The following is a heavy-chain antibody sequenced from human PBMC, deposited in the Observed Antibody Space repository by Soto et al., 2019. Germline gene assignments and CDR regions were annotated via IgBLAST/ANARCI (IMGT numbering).Heavy chain of an antibody. Sequence: LXLXCAASRFPFTTXVMHWVRQAPDKGLEWLAVICANVINKYYADSVRGRFTISRDNSKNTLDLQMNNLRAEDTALYYCVRERGPFDAFDIWGHGTMGTVS. CDR3: VRERGPFDAFDI. CDR2: ICANVINK. V-gene: IGHV3-33*01. J-gene: IGHJ3*02. CDR1: RFPFTTXV.